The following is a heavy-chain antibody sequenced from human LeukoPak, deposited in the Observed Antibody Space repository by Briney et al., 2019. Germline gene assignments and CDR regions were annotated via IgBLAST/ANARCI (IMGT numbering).Heavy chain of an antibody. Sequence: GGSLRLSCAASGFTFSSYWMTWVRQAPGKGLEWVANMNLDGSEKFYVDSVKGRFTISRDNAKNSLFLQMNSLTAEDTAVYYCARDDGFSCYSYWGQGTLVTVSS. CDR1: GFTFSSYW. CDR2: MNLDGSEK. V-gene: IGHV3-7*01. D-gene: IGHD3/OR15-3a*01. CDR3: ARDDGFSCYSY. J-gene: IGHJ4*02.